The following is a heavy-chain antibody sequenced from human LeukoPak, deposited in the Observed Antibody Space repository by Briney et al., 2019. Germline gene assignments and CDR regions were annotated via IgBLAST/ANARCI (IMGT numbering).Heavy chain of an antibody. CDR3: VVMGSSWYPFDF. CDR2: IKRVGSST. J-gene: IGHJ4*02. Sequence: GGSLRLSCAASGFTFSSYWMHWVGQAPGKGRMGVYCIKRVGSSTSYAASVKGRFTISRDNAKHTLYLQMNSLRAEDMAVYYCVVMGSSWYPFDFWGRGTLVTVSS. V-gene: IGHV3-74*01. D-gene: IGHD6-13*01. CDR1: GFTFSSYW.